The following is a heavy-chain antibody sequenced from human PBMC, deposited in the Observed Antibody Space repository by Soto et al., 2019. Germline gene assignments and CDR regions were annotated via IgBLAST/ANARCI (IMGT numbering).Heavy chain of an antibody. CDR3: ARMVNVEKYSYDSSGYYSPAPFDY. CDR1: GLTFSSYS. CDR2: ISSSGSYI. V-gene: IGHV3-21*01. Sequence: GSLRLSWAAAGLTFSSYSMNWVRQAPGRGLEWVSSISSSGSYIYYADSVKGRFTISRDNAKNSLYLQMNSLRAEETAVHYCARMVNVEKYSYDSSGYYSPAPFDYWGQGTLVTVSS. D-gene: IGHD3-22*01. J-gene: IGHJ4*02.